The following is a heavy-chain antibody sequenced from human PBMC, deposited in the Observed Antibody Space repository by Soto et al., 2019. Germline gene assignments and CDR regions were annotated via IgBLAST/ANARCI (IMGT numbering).Heavy chain of an antibody. Sequence: QVQLQQWGAGLLKPSETLSLTCAVYGGSFSGYYWSWIRQPPGKGLEWIGEINHSGSTNYNPSLKSRVTISVDTSKNQFSLKLSSVTAADTAVYYCARERGYSYGYQDYWGQGTLVTVSS. CDR1: GGSFSGYY. CDR3: ARERGYSYGYQDY. CDR2: INHSGST. V-gene: IGHV4-34*01. J-gene: IGHJ4*02. D-gene: IGHD5-18*01.